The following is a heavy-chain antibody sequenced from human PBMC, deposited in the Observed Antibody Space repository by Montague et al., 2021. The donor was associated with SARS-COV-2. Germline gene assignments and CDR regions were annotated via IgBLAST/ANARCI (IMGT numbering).Heavy chain of an antibody. CDR3: ARNAYNHYGLDV. Sequence: SETLSLTCTVSGGSISSGDYYWNWIRQPPGKGLEWIGYIDDSGTTRYNPSLRSRATISLDLSKNQFSLDLNSVTAADTAVYYCARNAYNHYGLDVWGQGTTVTVSS. V-gene: IGHV4-61*08. CDR1: GGSISSGDYY. J-gene: IGHJ6*02. CDR2: IDDSGTT.